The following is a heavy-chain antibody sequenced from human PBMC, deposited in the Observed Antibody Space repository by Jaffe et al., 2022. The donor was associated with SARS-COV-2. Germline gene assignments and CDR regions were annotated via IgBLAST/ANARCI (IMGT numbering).Heavy chain of an antibody. Sequence: QVQLQESGPGLVKPSETLSLTCTVSGYSISSGYYWGWIRQPPGKGLEWIGSIYHSGSTYYNPSLKSRVTISVDTSKNQFSLKLSSVTAADTAVYYCAGLSGYDSFDYWGQGTLVTVSS. D-gene: IGHD5-12*01. J-gene: IGHJ4*02. CDR2: IYHSGST. CDR1: GYSISSGYY. CDR3: AGLSGYDSFDY. V-gene: IGHV4-38-2*02.